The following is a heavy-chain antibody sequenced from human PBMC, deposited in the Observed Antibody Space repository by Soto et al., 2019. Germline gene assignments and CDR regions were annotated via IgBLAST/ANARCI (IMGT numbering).Heavy chain of an antibody. Sequence: QPGGSLRLSCAASGFTFSSYAMSWVRQAPGKGLEWVSAISGSGGSTYYADSVKGRFTISRDNSKNTLYLQMNSLRAEDTAVYYCAKDPDRDTIFYYYYYGMDVWGQGTTVTVSS. CDR3: AKDPDRDTIFYYYYYGMDV. CDR2: ISGSGGST. V-gene: IGHV3-23*01. J-gene: IGHJ6*02. CDR1: GFTFSSYA. D-gene: IGHD3-9*01.